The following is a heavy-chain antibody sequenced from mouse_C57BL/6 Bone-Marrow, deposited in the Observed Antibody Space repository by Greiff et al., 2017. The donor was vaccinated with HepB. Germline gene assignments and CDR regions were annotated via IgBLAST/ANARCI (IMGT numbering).Heavy chain of an antibody. D-gene: IGHD2-5*01. CDR2: IRSKSNNYAT. V-gene: IGHV10-1*01. Sequence: EVKLVESGGGLVQPKGSLKLSCAASGFSFNNYAMNWVRQAPGKGLEWVARIRSKSNNYATYYADSVKDRFTISRDDSESMLYLQMNNLKTEDTAIYYCVRQSKHYARDYWGQGTSVTVSS. J-gene: IGHJ4*01. CDR3: VRQSKHYARDY. CDR1: GFSFNNYA.